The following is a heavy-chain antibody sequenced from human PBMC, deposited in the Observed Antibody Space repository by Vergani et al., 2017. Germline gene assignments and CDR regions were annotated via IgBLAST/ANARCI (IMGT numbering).Heavy chain of an antibody. V-gene: IGHV3-23*01. CDR2: ISGSGGST. Sequence: EVQLLESGGGLVQPGGSLRLSCAASGFTFSSYAMSWVRQAPGKGLEWVSAISGSGGSTYYADSVKGQFTISRDNSKNTLYLQMNSLRAEDTAVYYCAKLRGDIVVVVAATFDYWGQGTLVTVSS. J-gene: IGHJ4*02. CDR3: AKLRGDIVVVVAATFDY. CDR1: GFTFSSYA. D-gene: IGHD2-15*01.